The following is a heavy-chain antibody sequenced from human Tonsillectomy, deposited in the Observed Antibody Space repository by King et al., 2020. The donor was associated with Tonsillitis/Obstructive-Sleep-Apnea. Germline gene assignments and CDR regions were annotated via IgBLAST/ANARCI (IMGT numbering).Heavy chain of an antibody. J-gene: IGHJ5*02. Sequence: QVQLQESGPGLVKPSETLSLTCTVSGGSVSSGSYYWSWIRQPPGKGLEWIGYIYYSGSTNYNPSLKSRVTISVDTSKNQFSLKLSSVTAADTAVYYCAGDHDFWSGYYQGWFDPWGQGTLVTVSS. D-gene: IGHD3-3*01. CDR2: IYYSGST. CDR1: GGSVSSGSYY. CDR3: AGDHDFWSGYYQGWFDP. V-gene: IGHV4-61*01.